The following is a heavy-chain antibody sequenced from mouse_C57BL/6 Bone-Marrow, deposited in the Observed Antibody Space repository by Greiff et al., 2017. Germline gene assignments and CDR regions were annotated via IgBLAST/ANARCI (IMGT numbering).Heavy chain of an antibody. CDR2: ISGGGGNT. CDR3: ARHDPFDY. V-gene: IGHV5-9*01. Sequence: EVMLVESGGGLVKPGGSLKLSCAASGFTFRSYTMSWVRQTPEKRLEWVATISGGGGNTYYPDSVKGRFTISRDNAKNTLYLQMSSLRSEDTALYYCARHDPFDYWGQGTTLTVSS. J-gene: IGHJ2*01. CDR1: GFTFRSYT.